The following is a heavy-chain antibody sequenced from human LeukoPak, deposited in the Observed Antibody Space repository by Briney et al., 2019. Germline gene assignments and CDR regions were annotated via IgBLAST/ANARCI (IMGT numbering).Heavy chain of an antibody. D-gene: IGHD2-2*02. J-gene: IGHJ5*02. CDR2: INHSGST. Sequence: SETLSLTCAVYGGSFSGYYWSWIRQPPGKGLEWIGGINHSGSTNYNPSLKSRVTISVDTSKNQFSLKLSSVTAADTAVYYCALGGGVVVPAAITWFDPWGQGTLVTVSS. CDR3: ALGGGVVVPAAITWFDP. V-gene: IGHV4-34*01. CDR1: GGSFSGYY.